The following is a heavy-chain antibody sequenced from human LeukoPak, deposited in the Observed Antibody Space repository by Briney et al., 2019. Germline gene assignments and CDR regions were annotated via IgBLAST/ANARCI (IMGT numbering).Heavy chain of an antibody. D-gene: IGHD3-10*01. V-gene: IGHV4-59*01. Sequence: SETLSLTCTVSGGSLSSYYWSWIRQPPGEGLEWIGYIYYSGSTNYNPSLKSRVTISVDTSKNQFSLKLSSVTAADTAVYYCARGLYYGSQTPFDPWGQGTLVTVSS. CDR2: IYYSGST. CDR1: GGSLSSYY. CDR3: ARGLYYGSQTPFDP. J-gene: IGHJ5*02.